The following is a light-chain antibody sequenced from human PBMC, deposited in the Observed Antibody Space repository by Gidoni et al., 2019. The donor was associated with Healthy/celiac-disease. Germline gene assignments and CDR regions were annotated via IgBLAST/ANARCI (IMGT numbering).Light chain of an antibody. CDR1: QSLVHSDGNTY. V-gene: IGKV2-30*02. Sequence: DVVMTQSPLSLPVTLGQPASISCRSSQSLVHSDGNTYLNWFQQRPGQSPRRLIYKVSNRDSGVPDRFSGSGSGTDFTLKISRVEAEYVGVYYCMQGTHWPPGVFGQGTKLEIK. CDR3: MQGTHWPPGV. J-gene: IGKJ2*01. CDR2: KVS.